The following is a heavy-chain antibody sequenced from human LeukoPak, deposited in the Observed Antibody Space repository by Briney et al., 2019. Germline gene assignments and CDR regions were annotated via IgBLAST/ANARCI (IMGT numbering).Heavy chain of an antibody. V-gene: IGHV4-34*01. CDR2: INHSGST. J-gene: IGHJ3*02. Sequence: SETLSLTCAVYGGSFSGYYWSWIRQPPGKGLEWIGEINHSGSTNYNPSLKSRVTISVDTSKNQFYLKLSSVTAADTAVYYCARGGRSPDTARRAFDIWGQGTMVTVSS. CDR1: GGSFSGYY. D-gene: IGHD5-18*01. CDR3: ARGGRSPDTARRAFDI.